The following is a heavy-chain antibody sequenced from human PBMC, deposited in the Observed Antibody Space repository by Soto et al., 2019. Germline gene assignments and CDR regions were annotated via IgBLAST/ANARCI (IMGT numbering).Heavy chain of an antibody. CDR2: IWYDGSNK. D-gene: IGHD5-12*01. J-gene: IGHJ6*02. V-gene: IGHV3-33*01. CDR3: SRDSEMATITSYYYYGMDV. CDR1: GFTFSSYG. Sequence: GGSLRLSCAASGFTFSSYGMHWVRQAPGKGLEWVAVIWYDGSNKYYADSVKGRFTISRDNSKNTLYLQMNSLRAEDTAVYYCSRDSEMATITSYYYYGMDVWGQGTTVTVSS.